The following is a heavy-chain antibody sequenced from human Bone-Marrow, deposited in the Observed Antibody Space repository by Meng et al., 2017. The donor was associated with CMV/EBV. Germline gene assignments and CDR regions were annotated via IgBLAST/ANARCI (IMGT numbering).Heavy chain of an antibody. CDR3: ARIRIAIVVVIAIYWYFDL. J-gene: IGHJ2*01. CDR1: GFSLSTSGMR. D-gene: IGHD2-21*01. V-gene: IGHV2-70*04. Sequence: SGPTLVKPTQTLTLTCTFSGFSLSTSGMRVSWIRQPPGKALEWLARIDWDDDKYCSTSLKTRLTISKATSKNQVVLTMTNMDPVDTATYYCARIRIAIVVVIAIYWYFDLWGRGTLVTVSS. CDR2: IDWDDDK.